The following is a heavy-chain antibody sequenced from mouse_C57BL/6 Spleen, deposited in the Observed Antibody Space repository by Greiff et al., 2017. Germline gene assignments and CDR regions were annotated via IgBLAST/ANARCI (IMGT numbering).Heavy chain of an antibody. CDR3: ARGPYYYAMDY. V-gene: IGHV1-26*01. J-gene: IGHJ4*01. CDR2: INPNNGGT. D-gene: IGHD3-3*01. CDR1: GYTFTDYY. Sequence: EVQLQQSGPELVKPGASVKISCKASGYTFTDYYMNWVKQSPGKSLEWIGDINPNNGGTSYNQKFKGKATLTVDKSSSTAYMELRSLTSEDSAVYYCARGPYYYAMDYWGQGTSVTVSS.